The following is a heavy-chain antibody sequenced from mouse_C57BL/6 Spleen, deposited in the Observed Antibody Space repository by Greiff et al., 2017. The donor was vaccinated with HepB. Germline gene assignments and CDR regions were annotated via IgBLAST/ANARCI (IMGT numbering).Heavy chain of an antibody. CDR2: INPYNGGT. CDR1: GYTFTDYY. CDR3: ASGGPRDFDY. D-gene: IGHD3-1*01. V-gene: IGHV1-19*01. J-gene: IGHJ2*01. Sequence: VQLQQSGPVLVKPGASVKMSCKASGYTFTDYYMNWVKQSHGKSLEWIGVINPYNGGTSYNQKFKGKATLTVDKSSSTAYMELNSLTSEDSAVYYCASGGPRDFDYWGQGTTLTVSS.